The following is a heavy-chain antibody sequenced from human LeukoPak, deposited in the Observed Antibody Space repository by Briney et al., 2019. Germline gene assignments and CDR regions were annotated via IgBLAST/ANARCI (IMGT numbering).Heavy chain of an antibody. D-gene: IGHD3-22*01. V-gene: IGHV1-69*05. CDR2: IIPIFGTA. CDR1: GGTFSSYA. Sequence: SVKVSCKASGGTFSSYAINWVRQAPGQGLEWMGGIIPIFGTANYAQKFQGRVTITTDESTSTAYMELSSLRSEDTAVYYCAREKGYYYDSSGYPRPDAFDIWGQGTMVTVSS. CDR3: AREKGYYYDSSGYPRPDAFDI. J-gene: IGHJ3*02.